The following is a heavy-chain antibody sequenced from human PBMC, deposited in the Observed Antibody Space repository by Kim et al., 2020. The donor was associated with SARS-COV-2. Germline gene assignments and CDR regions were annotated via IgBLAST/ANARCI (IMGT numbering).Heavy chain of an antibody. Sequence: SLTSRVTISVDTSNNQFSLKLSSVTAADTAVYYCARTITSKLPEDAFDIWGQGTMVTVSS. J-gene: IGHJ3*02. V-gene: IGHV4-59*01. CDR3: ARTITSKLPEDAFDI. D-gene: IGHD4-4*01.